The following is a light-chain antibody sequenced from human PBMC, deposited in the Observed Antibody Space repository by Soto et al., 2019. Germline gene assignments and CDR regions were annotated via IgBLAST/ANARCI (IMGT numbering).Light chain of an antibody. CDR1: SADVGRFDY. J-gene: IGLJ3*02. CDR2: EVS. V-gene: IGLV2-14*01. Sequence: QSVLTQPRSVSGSPGQSVTISCTGTSADVGRFDYVSWYQQHPGKPPKLMIYEVSNRPSGVSNRFSGSKSGNTASLTISGLQAEDEADYYCSSYTGSSTVVFGGGTKLTVL. CDR3: SSYTGSSTVV.